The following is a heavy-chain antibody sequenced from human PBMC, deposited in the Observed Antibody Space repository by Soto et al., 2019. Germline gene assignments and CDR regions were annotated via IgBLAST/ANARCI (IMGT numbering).Heavy chain of an antibody. CDR1: GYSFATYW. J-gene: IGHJ6*02. V-gene: IGHV5-51*01. Sequence: GESLKISCKASGYSFATYWIGWVRQMPGKGLEWMGIIYPGDSDIRYSPSFEGQVTISADKSISTAYLQWGSLKASDTAMYYCWRRRGSGNEYYHKYGKEVWGQGTTVTVSS. D-gene: IGHD1-26*01. CDR3: WRRRGSGNEYYHKYGKEV. CDR2: IYPGDSDI.